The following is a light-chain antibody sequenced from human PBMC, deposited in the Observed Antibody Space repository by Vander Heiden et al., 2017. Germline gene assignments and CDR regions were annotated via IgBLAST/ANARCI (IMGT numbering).Light chain of an antibody. V-gene: IGKV3-20*01. CDR2: GGS. J-gene: IGKJ2*01. Sequence: LMFTHSPGTLSWSPGERATLSCRDSQSVSSSYLAWYQQKPGQAPRLHIYGGSSSATGIPDRLSGSGSGTDIIHTIRRLVLEDFAVYYCHEDGRLPYTFGQGTKLEIK. CDR3: HEDGRLPYT. CDR1: QSVSSSY.